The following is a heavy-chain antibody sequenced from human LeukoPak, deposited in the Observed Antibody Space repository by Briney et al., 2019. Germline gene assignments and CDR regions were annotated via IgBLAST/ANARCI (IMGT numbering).Heavy chain of an antibody. J-gene: IGHJ4*02. Sequence: PSETLSLTCAVYGGSFSGYYWSWIHQPPGKGLEWIGEINHSGSTNYNPSLKSRVTISVDTSKNQFSLKLSSVTAADTAVYYCARQRSSSTTLYYFDYWGQGTLVTVSS. V-gene: IGHV4-34*01. CDR3: ARQRSSSTTLYYFDY. CDR1: GGSFSGYY. D-gene: IGHD2-2*01. CDR2: INHSGST.